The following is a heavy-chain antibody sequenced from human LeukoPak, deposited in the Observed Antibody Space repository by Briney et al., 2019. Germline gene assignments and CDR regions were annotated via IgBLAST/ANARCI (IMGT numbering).Heavy chain of an antibody. D-gene: IGHD3-9*01. J-gene: IGHJ4*02. CDR2: FDAEDGET. Sequence: ASVKVSCKVSGYTLTELSMHWVRQAPGKGLEWTGGFDAEDGETIYAQKFQGRVTMTEDTSTDTAYMELSRLRSEDTAVYYCATAYYDILTGYYHFDYWGQGTLVTVSS. V-gene: IGHV1-24*01. CDR1: GYTLTELS. CDR3: ATAYYDILTGYYHFDY.